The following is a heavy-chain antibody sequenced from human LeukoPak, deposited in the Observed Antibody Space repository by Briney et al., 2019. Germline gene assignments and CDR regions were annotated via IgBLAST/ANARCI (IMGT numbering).Heavy chain of an antibody. J-gene: IGHJ3*02. CDR1: GGTFSSYA. Sequence: GASVKVSCKASGGTFSSYAISWVRQAPGQGLEWMGRIVPMLDITNYAQRIQGRVTITADKFTNTAYMEVSSLRSEDTAVYYCTRNTYYYDNRGSNDAFDIWGKGTMVTVSS. V-gene: IGHV1-69*04. CDR2: IVPMLDIT. D-gene: IGHD3-22*01. CDR3: TRNTYYYDNRGSNDAFDI.